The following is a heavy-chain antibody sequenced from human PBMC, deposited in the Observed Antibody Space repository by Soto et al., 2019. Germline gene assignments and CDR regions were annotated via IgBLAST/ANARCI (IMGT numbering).Heavy chain of an antibody. CDR3: AKDMGSGYGNYFDS. Sequence: GGSLRLSCAASGFTFDNYAMHWVRQPPGRGLEWVSGINWNGDNIGYADSVQGRFTISRDHAKNSLYLQMNSLRADDTALYYCAKDMGSGYGNYFDSCGQGTLVTVSS. CDR2: INWNGDNI. J-gene: IGHJ4*02. CDR1: GFTFDNYA. V-gene: IGHV3-9*01. D-gene: IGHD5-12*01.